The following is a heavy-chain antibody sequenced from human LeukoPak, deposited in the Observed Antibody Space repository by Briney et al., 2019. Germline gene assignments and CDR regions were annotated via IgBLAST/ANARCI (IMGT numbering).Heavy chain of an antibody. D-gene: IGHD6-13*01. CDR1: GDSVSSNIAT. CDR2: TYYRSQWYY. J-gene: IGHJ4*02. CDR3: ARERSSWYYLDY. Sequence: SQTLSLTCVVSGDSVSSNIATWNWSRQSPSRGLEWLGRTYYRSQWYYDYAVSVRSRITINPDTSKNQFSLQLSSVTPEDTAVYFCARERSSWYYLDYWGQGMLVTVSS. V-gene: IGHV6-1*01.